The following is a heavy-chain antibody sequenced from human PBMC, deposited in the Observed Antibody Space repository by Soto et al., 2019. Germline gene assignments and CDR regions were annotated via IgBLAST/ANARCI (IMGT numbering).Heavy chain of an antibody. V-gene: IGHV3-49*03. CDR2: IRSKGYGGTT. CDR3: ARVGSASLMVVVIADH. Sequence: GGSLRLSCTPSGFTFGDYAMRWFRQAPGKGLEWVGFIRSKGYGGTTQYAASVKGRFTISRDDSESIAYLQMDSLKTEDTALYYCARVGSASLMVVVIADHWGQGTQVTVSS. J-gene: IGHJ4*02. CDR1: GFTFGDYA. D-gene: IGHD3-22*01.